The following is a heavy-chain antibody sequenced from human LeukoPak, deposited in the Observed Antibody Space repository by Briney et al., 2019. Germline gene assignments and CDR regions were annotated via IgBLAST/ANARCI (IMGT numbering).Heavy chain of an antibody. D-gene: IGHD4-17*01. CDR2: ISYDGSNK. CDR3: AKEIYGDSTGGRFQH. V-gene: IGHV3-30*04. CDR1: GFTFGYYA. J-gene: IGHJ1*01. Sequence: PGGSLRLSCAASGFTFGYYAMDWVRQAPGKGLEWVAVISYDGSNKYYADSVKGRFTISRDNSKNTLYLQMKSLRAEDTAVYYCAKEIYGDSTGGRFQHWGQGTLVTVSS.